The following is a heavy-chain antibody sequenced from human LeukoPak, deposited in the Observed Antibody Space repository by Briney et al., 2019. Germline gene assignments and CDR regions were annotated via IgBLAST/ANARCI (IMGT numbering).Heavy chain of an antibody. CDR3: ARHAGSYYYYYMDV. CDR1: GGSISSYY. Sequence: SETLSLTCTVSGGSISSYYWSWIRQPPGKGLEWIGYIYTSGSTNYNLSRKSRVTISVDTSKNQFSLKLSSVTAADTAVYYWARHAGSYYYYYMDVWGKGTTVTVSS. D-gene: IGHD1-1*01. J-gene: IGHJ6*03. V-gene: IGHV4-4*09. CDR2: IYTSGST.